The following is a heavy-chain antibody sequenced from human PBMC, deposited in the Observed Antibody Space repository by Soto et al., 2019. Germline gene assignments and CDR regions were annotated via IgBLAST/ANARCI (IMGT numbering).Heavy chain of an antibody. J-gene: IGHJ5*02. CDR1: GASINSGDYY. V-gene: IGHV4-30-4*01. CDR3: AGFSEVAATEINWFDP. CDR2: IYYSGST. Sequence: SETLSLTYTVSGASINSGDYYLSWILQPPGKGLEWIGYIYYSGSTYYNPSLKSRVTISVDTSKNQFSLRLSSVTAADTAVYYCAGFSEVAATEINWFDPWGQGTLVTVSS. D-gene: IGHD2-15*01.